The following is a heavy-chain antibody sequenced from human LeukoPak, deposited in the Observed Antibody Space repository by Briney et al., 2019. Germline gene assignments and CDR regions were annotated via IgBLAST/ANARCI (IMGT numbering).Heavy chain of an antibody. Sequence: PGGSLRLSCAASGFTFSSYAMHWVRQAPGKGLEWVSYISSSGSTIYYADSVKGRFTISRDNAKNSLYLQMNSLRAEDTAVYYCARAKRNAAAVYYFDYWGQGTLVTVSS. CDR1: GFTFSSYA. CDR3: ARAKRNAAAVYYFDY. CDR2: ISSSGSTI. V-gene: IGHV3-48*03. D-gene: IGHD6-13*01. J-gene: IGHJ4*02.